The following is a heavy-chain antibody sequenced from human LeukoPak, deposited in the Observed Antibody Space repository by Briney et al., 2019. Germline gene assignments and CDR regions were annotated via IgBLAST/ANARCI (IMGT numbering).Heavy chain of an antibody. V-gene: IGHV3-30*18. CDR1: GFTFSSYG. CDR3: AKDKQWLAYLDY. D-gene: IGHD6-19*01. J-gene: IGHJ4*02. CDR2: ISYDGSNK. Sequence: PGGSLRLSCAASGFTFSSYGMHWVRQAPGKGLEWVAVISYDGSNKHYADSVKGRFTISRDNSKNTLYLQMNSLRAEDTVVYYCAKDKQWLAYLDYWGQGTLVTVSS.